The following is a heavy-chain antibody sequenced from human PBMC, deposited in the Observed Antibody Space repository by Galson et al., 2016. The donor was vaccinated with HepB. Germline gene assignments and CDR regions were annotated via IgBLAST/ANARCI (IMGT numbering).Heavy chain of an antibody. D-gene: IGHD6-19*01. V-gene: IGHV1-46*01. Sequence: SVKVSCKASGYTFTNYYMHWVRQAPGQGLEWMGRINPSGGSTGYAQKFQGRVTMTRDTSTSTVYMELSSLRSEDTAVYYCARDPRIAVAGTGAYFDYWGQGTLVTVSS. CDR3: ARDPRIAVAGTGAYFDY. J-gene: IGHJ4*02. CDR1: GYTFTNYY. CDR2: INPSGGST.